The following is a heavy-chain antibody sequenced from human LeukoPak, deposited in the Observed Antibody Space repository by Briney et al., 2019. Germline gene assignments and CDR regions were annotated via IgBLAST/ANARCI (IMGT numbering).Heavy chain of an antibody. V-gene: IGHV3-21*01. J-gene: IGHJ4*02. Sequence: GGSLRLSCAAPGFTFSSYSMNWVRQAPGKGLEWVSSISSSSSSYIYYADSVKGRFTISRDNAKNSLYLQMNSLRAEDTAVYYCARGTAALGSVLFGYWGQGTLVTVSS. CDR1: GFTFSSYS. D-gene: IGHD6-6*01. CDR2: ISSSSSSYI. CDR3: ARGTAALGSVLFGY.